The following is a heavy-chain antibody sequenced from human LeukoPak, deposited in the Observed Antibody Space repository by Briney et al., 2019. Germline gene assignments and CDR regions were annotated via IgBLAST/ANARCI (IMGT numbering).Heavy chain of an antibody. V-gene: IGHV3-7*01. Sequence: PGGSLRLSCAASGFTFSSYWMSWVRQAPGKGLEWVANIKQDGSEKYYVDSVKGRFTISRDNAKNSLYLQMNSLRAEDTAVYYCASTIFGVVMLLGNYYMDVWGKGTTVTVSS. CDR1: GFTFSSYW. D-gene: IGHD3-3*01. CDR3: ASTIFGVVMLLGNYYMDV. CDR2: IKQDGSEK. J-gene: IGHJ6*03.